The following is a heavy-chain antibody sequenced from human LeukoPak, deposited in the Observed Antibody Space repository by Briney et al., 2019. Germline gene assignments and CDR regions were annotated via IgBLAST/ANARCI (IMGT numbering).Heavy chain of an antibody. CDR1: GYTFTDNH. J-gene: IGHJ4*02. D-gene: IGHD3-10*01. CDR3: ARGSYGSGN. CDR2: IDPNSGGP. Sequence: ASVKVSCRASGYTFTDNHIYWVRQAPGQGLEWMGWIDPNSGGPNYAQKFQGRVTMARDTSISTAYMELSNLGSDDTAVYYCARGSYGSGNWGQGTLVTVSS. V-gene: IGHV1-2*02.